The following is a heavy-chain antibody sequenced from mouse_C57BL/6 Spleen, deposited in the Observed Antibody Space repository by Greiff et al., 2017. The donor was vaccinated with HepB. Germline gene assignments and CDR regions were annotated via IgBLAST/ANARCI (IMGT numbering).Heavy chain of an antibody. CDR1: GYTFTSYT. D-gene: IGHD4-1*01. Sequence: VQLQQSGAELARPGASVKMSCKASGYTFTSYTMHWVKQRPGQGLEWIGYINPSSGYTKYNQKFKDKTTLDTDKSSRTPYMQLSSLTSEDSAVYYSAREGAGTTFAYWGQGTLVTVSA. CDR3: AREGAGTTFAY. V-gene: IGHV1-4*01. J-gene: IGHJ3*01. CDR2: INPSSGYT.